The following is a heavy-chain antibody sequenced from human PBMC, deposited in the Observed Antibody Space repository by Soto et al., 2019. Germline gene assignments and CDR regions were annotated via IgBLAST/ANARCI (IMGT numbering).Heavy chain of an antibody. CDR2: ISGSGGST. J-gene: IGHJ4*02. CDR1: GFTFSSYA. CDR3: AKDSSGYPGGYLDS. D-gene: IGHD3-22*01. Sequence: EVQLLESGGGLVQPGGSLRLSCAASGFTFSSYAMSWVRQAPGKGLEWVSAISGSGGSTYYADSVKGRFPISRDNSKNTLYLQMNRLRAADAAVYYRAKDSSGYPGGYLDSWGPGTLVTVSS. V-gene: IGHV3-23*01.